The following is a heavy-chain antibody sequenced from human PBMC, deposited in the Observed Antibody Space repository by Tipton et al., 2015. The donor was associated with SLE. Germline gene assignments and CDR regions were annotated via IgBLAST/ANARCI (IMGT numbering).Heavy chain of an antibody. CDR3: ARGAVVADDF. J-gene: IGHJ4*02. Sequence: TLSLTCTVSGPSVSSHSWNWIRQTPGKGLEWIGYIHYNRDTNSHPSLKSRVTISVDTSKNQLSLKLTSVTAADTAVYYCARGAVVADDFWGQGTLVTVSS. D-gene: IGHD2-15*01. V-gene: IGHV4-59*02. CDR2: IHYNRDT. CDR1: GPSVSSHS.